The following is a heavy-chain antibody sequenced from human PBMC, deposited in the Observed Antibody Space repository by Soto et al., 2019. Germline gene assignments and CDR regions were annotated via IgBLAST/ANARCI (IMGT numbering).Heavy chain of an antibody. CDR3: AKDWRRYCSGGSCYLYGMHG. D-gene: IGHD2-15*01. J-gene: IGHJ6*01. Sequence: GGSLRLSCAASGFTFSIYGMHWVRQAPGKGLEWVAVISYDGSNKYYADSVKARFTISRDNSKNTLYLQMNSLRAEDTAVYYCAKDWRRYCSGGSCYLYGMHGSGPGTTLTVYS. CDR2: ISYDGSNK. V-gene: IGHV3-30*18. CDR1: GFTFSIYG.